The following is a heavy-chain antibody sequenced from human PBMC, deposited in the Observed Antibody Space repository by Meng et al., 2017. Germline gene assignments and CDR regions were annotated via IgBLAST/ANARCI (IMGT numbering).Heavy chain of an antibody. CDR1: GGTSSSSNW. CDR2: IYHSGST. Sequence: QVAPEGSGPGLGKAWGTLPLPRAVSGGTSSSSNWWSWVRQPPGKGLEWIGEIYHSGSTNYNPSLKSRVTISVDTSKNQFSLKLSSVTAADTAVYYCARGLTYYYDSSGYYFDYWGQGTLSPSPQ. V-gene: IGHV4-4*02. D-gene: IGHD3-22*01. CDR3: ARGLTYYYDSSGYYFDY. J-gene: IGHJ4*02.